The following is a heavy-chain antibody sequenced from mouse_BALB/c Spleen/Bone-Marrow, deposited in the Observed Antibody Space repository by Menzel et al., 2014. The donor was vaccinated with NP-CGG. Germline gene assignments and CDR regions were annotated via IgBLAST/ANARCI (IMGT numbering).Heavy chain of an antibody. CDR2: IYPGNVNT. D-gene: IGHD1-1*01. CDR3: ARYGSSYYFDY. J-gene: IGHJ2*01. CDR1: GYTFTSYY. V-gene: IGHV1S56*01. Sequence: VQLQQSGPELVKPGASVRISCKASGYTFTSYYIHWVKQRPGQGFEWIGWIYPGNVNTKYNEKFKGKATLTADKSSSTAYMQLSSLTSEDSAAYFCARYGSSYYFDYWGQGTTLTVSS.